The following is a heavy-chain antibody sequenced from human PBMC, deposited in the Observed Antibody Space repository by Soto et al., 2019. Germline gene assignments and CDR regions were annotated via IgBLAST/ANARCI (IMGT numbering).Heavy chain of an antibody. D-gene: IGHD2-15*01. Sequence: SETLSLTCTFSGGSISSYYWSWIRQPPGKGLEWIGYIYHSGSTYYNPSLKSRVTISVDRSKNQFSLKLSSVTAADTAVYYCAKGGWCSGGSCYTAFDIWRQGTMVTVSS. J-gene: IGHJ3*02. V-gene: IGHV4-59*12. CDR2: IYHSGST. CDR1: GGSISSYY. CDR3: AKGGWCSGGSCYTAFDI.